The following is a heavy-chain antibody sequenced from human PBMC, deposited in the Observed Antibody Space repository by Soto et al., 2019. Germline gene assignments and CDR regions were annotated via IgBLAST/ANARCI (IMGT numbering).Heavy chain of an antibody. Sequence: GGSLRLSCAASGFTFSSSSMHWVRQAPGKGLEWVASISSSNKYIYYADSVKGRFTISRDNGKNSLYLQMDSLRGEDTAVYYCARDPRKTSVFGGVMCTLYLDAWGQGTQVTVSS. CDR3: ARDPRKTSVFGGVMCTLYLDA. J-gene: IGHJ4*02. D-gene: IGHD3-3*02. CDR2: ISSSNKYI. CDR1: GFTFSSSS. V-gene: IGHV3-21*01.